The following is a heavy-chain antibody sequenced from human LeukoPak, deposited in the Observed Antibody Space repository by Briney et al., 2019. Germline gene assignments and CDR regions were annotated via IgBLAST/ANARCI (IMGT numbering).Heavy chain of an antibody. Sequence: GESLKISCKASGDSFISYWIAWVRQMPGKGLEWTGIIYLGDSDVRYSPSFQGQVTISADRTVNTAYLQWISLTASDTAMYYCAKTVIGSLSWFDPWGQGTQVTVSS. V-gene: IGHV5-51*01. CDR1: GDSFISYW. J-gene: IGHJ5*02. D-gene: IGHD1-26*01. CDR2: IYLGDSDV. CDR3: AKTVIGSLSWFDP.